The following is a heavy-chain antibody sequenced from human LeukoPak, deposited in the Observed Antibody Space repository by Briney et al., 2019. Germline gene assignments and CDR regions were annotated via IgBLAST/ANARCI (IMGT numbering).Heavy chain of an antibody. CDR2: ISVYSGNT. CDR3: ARDSGITNMFGGGRGSALEEPNDVFDI. CDR1: GYTFSSYA. J-gene: IGHJ3*02. V-gene: IGHV1-18*01. D-gene: IGHD3-16*01. Sequence: ASVKVSCKASGYTFSSYAITWERQAPGQGLEWMGWISVYSGNTNYAQKFQGRVTMTTDTSTSTANMELRSLRSDDTAVYYCARDSGITNMFGGGRGSALEEPNDVFDIWGQGTMVIVSS.